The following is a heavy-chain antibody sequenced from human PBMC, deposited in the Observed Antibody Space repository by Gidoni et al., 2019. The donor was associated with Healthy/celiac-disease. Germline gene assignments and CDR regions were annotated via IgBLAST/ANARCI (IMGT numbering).Heavy chain of an antibody. J-gene: IGHJ4*02. CDR1: GFTFSSYA. D-gene: IGHD3-3*01. CDR3: ARETVHYDFWSGYYL. CDR2: ISYDGSNK. Sequence: QVQLVESGGGVVQPGRSLRLSCAASGFTFSSYAMHWVRQAPGKGLEWVAVISYDGSNKYYADSVKGRFTISRDNSKNTLYLQMNSLRAEDTAVYYCARETVHYDFWSGYYLWGQGTLVTVSS. V-gene: IGHV3-30-3*01.